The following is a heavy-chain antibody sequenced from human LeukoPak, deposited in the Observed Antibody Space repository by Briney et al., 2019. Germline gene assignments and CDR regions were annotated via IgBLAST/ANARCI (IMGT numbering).Heavy chain of an antibody. V-gene: IGHV1-69*05. CDR3: ARDLSYYDSSENWFDP. CDR1: GGPFRIYA. J-gene: IGHJ5*02. D-gene: IGHD3-22*01. CDR2: IIPIFGTA. Sequence: SVKVSCKASGGPFRIYAISWVRQAPGQGLEWMGGIIPIFGTANYAQKFQGRVTITTDESTSTAYMELSSLRSEDTAVYYCARDLSYYDSSENWFDPWGQGTLVTVSS.